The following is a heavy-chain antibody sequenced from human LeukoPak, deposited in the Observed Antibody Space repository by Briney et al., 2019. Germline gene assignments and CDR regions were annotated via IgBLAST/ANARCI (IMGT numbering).Heavy chain of an antibody. CDR2: INHSGST. Sequence: PSETLSLTCTVSGGSISSGSYYWSWIRQPPGKGLEWIGEINHSGSTNYNPSLKSRVTISVDTSKNQFSLKLSSVTAADTAVYYCARGPLFYDFWSGYYDRHFDYWGQGTLVIVSS. D-gene: IGHD3-3*01. J-gene: IGHJ4*02. CDR1: GGSISSGSYY. V-gene: IGHV4-39*07. CDR3: ARGPLFYDFWSGYYDRHFDY.